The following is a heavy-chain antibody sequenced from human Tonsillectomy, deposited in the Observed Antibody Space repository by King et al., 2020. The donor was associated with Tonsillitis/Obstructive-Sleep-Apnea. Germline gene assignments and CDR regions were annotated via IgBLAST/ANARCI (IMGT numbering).Heavy chain of an antibody. Sequence: VQLVESGGGLVQPGGSLRLSCAASGFNVSSNYMTWVRQAPGKGLEWVSVIYSGGSTYYADSVKGRFTISRHNSKNTLYLQMNSLRAEDPAGYYWARPPGGWYKYFDFWGQGTLVTVSS. D-gene: IGHD1-14*01. CDR1: GFNVSSNY. V-gene: IGHV3-53*04. CDR2: IYSGGST. CDR3: ARPPGGWYKYFDF. J-gene: IGHJ4*02.